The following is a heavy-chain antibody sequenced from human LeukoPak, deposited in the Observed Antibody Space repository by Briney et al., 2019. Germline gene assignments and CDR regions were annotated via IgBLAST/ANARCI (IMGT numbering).Heavy chain of an antibody. J-gene: IGHJ4*02. CDR1: GDSFSSYW. Sequence: GESLKISCKSSGDSFSSYWIAWLRQMPGKAPEWMGIVYPGDSDTMYSPSFQGRGTFSADKSISTAFLQWSSLKASDTAMYFCARHWPDSSSPLDYWGQGTLVSVSS. D-gene: IGHD3-22*01. CDR3: ARHWPDSSSPLDY. V-gene: IGHV5-51*01. CDR2: VYPGDSDT.